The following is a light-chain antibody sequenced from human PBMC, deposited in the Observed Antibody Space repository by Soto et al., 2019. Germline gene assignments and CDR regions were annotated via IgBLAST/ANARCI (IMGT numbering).Light chain of an antibody. CDR3: QQYGSSPGFT. J-gene: IGKJ3*01. Sequence: EIVLTQSPGTLCLSPGERATLSCRASQSVSSSYLAWYQQKPGQAPRLLIYGASSRATGIPDRFSGSGSGTDFTLTISRLEPEDFAVYYCQQYGSSPGFTFGPGAKV. V-gene: IGKV3-20*01. CDR1: QSVSSSY. CDR2: GAS.